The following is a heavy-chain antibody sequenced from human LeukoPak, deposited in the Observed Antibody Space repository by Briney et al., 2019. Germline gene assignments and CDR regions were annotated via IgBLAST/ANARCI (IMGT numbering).Heavy chain of an antibody. CDR2: IYYGGST. CDR1: GGSISSNNYS. Sequence: SETLSLTCTVSGGSISSNNYSWGWIRQPPGKGLEWIGSIYYGGSTYYNPSLKSRVTISVDTSKNQFSLKLSSVTAADTAVYYCARLLLWFGRLYYFDYWGQGTRVTVSS. CDR3: ARLLLWFGRLYYFDY. V-gene: IGHV4-39*07. J-gene: IGHJ4*02. D-gene: IGHD3-10*01.